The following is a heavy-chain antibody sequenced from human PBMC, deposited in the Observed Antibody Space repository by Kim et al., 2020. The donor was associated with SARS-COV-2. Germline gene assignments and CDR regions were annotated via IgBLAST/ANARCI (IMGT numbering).Heavy chain of an antibody. CDR2: ISGTGDTT. J-gene: IGHJ4*02. CDR3: ARDRRVPNCGGDCSRAYFDY. D-gene: IGHD2-21*02. CDR1: AFTLRSSA. Sequence: GGSLRLSCATSAFTLRSSAMTWVRQAPGEGLEWVATISGTGDTTYYADSVEGRFNIFREDSKNTLYLQMNSLRAEDTAIYYCARDRRVPNCGGDCSRAYFDYWGQGTQVIVSS. V-gene: IGHV3-23*01.